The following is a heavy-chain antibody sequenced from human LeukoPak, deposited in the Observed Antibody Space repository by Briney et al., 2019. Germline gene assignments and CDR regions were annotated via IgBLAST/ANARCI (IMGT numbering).Heavy chain of an antibody. J-gene: IGHJ4*02. D-gene: IGHD4-17*01. V-gene: IGHV3-21*01. CDR2: IISSSSYI. CDR3: ARDHGDYPFDY. CDR1: GFPFSSYS. Sequence: GALRLSFAASGFPFSSYSMNWVRQAPGKGLEWVSSIISSSSYIYYADSVKGRFTISRDNAKNSLYLQMNSLRAEDTAVYYCARDHGDYPFDYWGQGTLVTVSS.